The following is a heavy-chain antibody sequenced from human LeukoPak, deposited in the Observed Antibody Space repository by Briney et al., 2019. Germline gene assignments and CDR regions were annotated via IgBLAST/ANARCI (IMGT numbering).Heavy chain of an antibody. CDR1: GYTFTGYY. CDR3: AREDCSSTSCYAWVDNWFDP. CDR2: INPNSGGT. J-gene: IGHJ5*02. V-gene: IGHV1-2*02. Sequence: GASVKVSCKASGYTFTGYYMHWVRQAPGQGLEWMGWINPNSGGTNYAQKFQGRVTMTRDTSISTAYMELSRLRSDDTAVYYCAREDCSSTSCYAWVDNWFDPWGQGTLVTVSS. D-gene: IGHD2-2*01.